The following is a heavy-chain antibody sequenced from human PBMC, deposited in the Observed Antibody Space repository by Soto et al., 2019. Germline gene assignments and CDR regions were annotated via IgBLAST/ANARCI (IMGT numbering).Heavy chain of an antibody. CDR2: ISAYNGNT. CDR3: SRDYGHAYGGPYWYFDL. V-gene: IGHV1-18*01. D-gene: IGHD4-17*01. Sequence: ASAKGCWEGAREVFGSYGMSWLREATEQGLEWMGWISAYNGNTNYAQKLQGRVTMTTDTSTSTAYMELRSLRSDDTAVYYCSRDYGHAYGGPYWYFDLWGRGTLVTVSS. J-gene: IGHJ2*01. CDR1: REVFGSYG.